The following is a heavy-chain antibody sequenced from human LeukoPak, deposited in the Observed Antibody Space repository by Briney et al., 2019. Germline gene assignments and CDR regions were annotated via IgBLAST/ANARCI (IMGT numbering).Heavy chain of an antibody. CDR1: GFSFSSYS. CDR3: ARDLSWGSYTS. J-gene: IGHJ4*02. V-gene: IGHV3-21*04. D-gene: IGHD3-16*01. Sequence: GGSLRLSCAASGFSFSSYSMNWVRQPPGKGLEWVSSISGSSSYIYYADSVKGRFTVSRDNSKNTLYLHMNSLSAEDTAVYYCARDLSWGSYTSWGQGTLVTVSS. CDR2: ISGSSSYI.